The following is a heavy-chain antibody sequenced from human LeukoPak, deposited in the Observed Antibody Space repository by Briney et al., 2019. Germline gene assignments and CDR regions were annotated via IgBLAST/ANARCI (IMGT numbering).Heavy chain of an antibody. Sequence: GGSLRLSCAASGFTFSTYAMSWVRQAPEKGLEWVSAVSGSGGSAYQADSVKGRFTISRDNSKNTLYLQMNSLTAEDTAVYYCAREGGGGRYYFDYWGQGTLVTVSS. CDR3: AREGGGGRYYFDY. CDR1: GFTFSTYA. J-gene: IGHJ4*02. V-gene: IGHV3-23*01. CDR2: VSGSGGSA. D-gene: IGHD6-19*01.